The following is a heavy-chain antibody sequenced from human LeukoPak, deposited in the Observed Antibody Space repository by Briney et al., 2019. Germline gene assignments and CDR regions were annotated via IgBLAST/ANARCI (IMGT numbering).Heavy chain of an antibody. CDR1: GYSISSGYY. Sequence: SETLSLTCAVSGYSISSGYYWGWIRQPPGKGLEWIGSVYHSGSTYYNPSLKSRVTMSVDTSKNQFSLKLSSVTAADTAVYYCARGASGSYLWFDPWGQGTLVTVSS. V-gene: IGHV4-38-2*01. J-gene: IGHJ5*02. CDR2: VYHSGST. D-gene: IGHD1-26*01. CDR3: ARGASGSYLWFDP.